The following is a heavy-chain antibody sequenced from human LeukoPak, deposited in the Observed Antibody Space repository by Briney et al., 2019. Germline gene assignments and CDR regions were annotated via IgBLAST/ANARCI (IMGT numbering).Heavy chain of an antibody. J-gene: IGHJ5*02. CDR3: ARGGLPHYLWLGDRNWFDP. Sequence: TTSETLSLTCAVYGVSFSGYYWSWIRQPPGKGLEWIGEINHSGSTNYNPSLKSRVTISVDTSKNRFSLKLSSVTAADTAVYYCARGGLPHYLWLGDRNWFDPWGQGTLVTVSS. CDR1: GVSFSGYY. V-gene: IGHV4-34*01. D-gene: IGHD3-10*01. CDR2: INHSGST.